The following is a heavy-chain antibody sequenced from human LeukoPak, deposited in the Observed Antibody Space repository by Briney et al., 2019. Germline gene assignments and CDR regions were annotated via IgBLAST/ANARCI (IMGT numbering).Heavy chain of an antibody. D-gene: IGHD1-26*01. Sequence: GRSLRLSCAASGFTFSSYGMHWVRQAPGKGLEWVSAISGGGGSTNYADSVKGRFTISRDNAKNTLYLQMNSLRAEDTAVYYCAREEGATDYWGQGTLVTVSS. CDR1: GFTFSSYG. CDR3: AREEGATDY. V-gene: IGHV3-NL1*01. J-gene: IGHJ4*02. CDR2: ISGGGGST.